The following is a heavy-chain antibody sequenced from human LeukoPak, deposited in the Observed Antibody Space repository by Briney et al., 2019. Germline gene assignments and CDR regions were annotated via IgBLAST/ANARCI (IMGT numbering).Heavy chain of an antibody. J-gene: IGHJ4*02. V-gene: IGHV3-48*03. Sequence: GGSMRLSCAASGFTFSSYEMNWVRQAPGKGLEWVSYISSSGSTIYYADSVKGRFTISRDNAKNSLYLQMNSLRAEDTAVYYCARGILTGYYWYFDYWGQGTLVTVSS. CDR2: ISSSGSTI. D-gene: IGHD3-9*01. CDR3: ARGILTGYYWYFDY. CDR1: GFTFSSYE.